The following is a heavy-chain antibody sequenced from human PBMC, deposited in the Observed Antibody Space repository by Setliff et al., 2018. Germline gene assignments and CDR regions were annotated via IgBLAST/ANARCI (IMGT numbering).Heavy chain of an antibody. CDR2: VSHSGSP. CDR1: GYSFKSDDY. CDR3: VTQEEETSMVMCYFTS. D-gene: IGHD5-18*01. Sequence: KTSETLSLTCDVSGYSFKSDDYWAWIRQSPGRGLEWIGSVSHSGSPYYNPTLKSRVSISEDRSKNRLSLKLNSVTAADTAIYYCVTQEEETSMVMCYFTSWGPGTLVTVSS. J-gene: IGHJ4*02. V-gene: IGHV4-38-2*01.